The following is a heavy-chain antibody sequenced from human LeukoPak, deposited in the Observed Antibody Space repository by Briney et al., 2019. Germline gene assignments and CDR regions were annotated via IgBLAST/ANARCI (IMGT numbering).Heavy chain of an antibody. J-gene: IGHJ6*03. V-gene: IGHV3-23*01. CDR1: GLTFNNYA. D-gene: IGHD1-26*01. CDR2: ISGRGASK. Sequence: GGSLRLSCAVSGLTFNNYAMSWVRQAPGKGLEWVSGISGRGASKYYADSVKGRFTISRDNSKNTLYLQTNSLGPEDTAVYYCARDPYSGNYGNYYYYYMDVWGKGTTVTISS. CDR3: ARDPYSGNYGNYYYYYMDV.